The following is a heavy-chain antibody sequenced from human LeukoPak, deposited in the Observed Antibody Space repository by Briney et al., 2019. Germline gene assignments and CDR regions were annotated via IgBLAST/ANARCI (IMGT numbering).Heavy chain of an antibody. V-gene: IGHV4-31*03. CDR1: GGSISSGGYY. J-gene: IGHJ4*02. CDR3: ATSEVATIYEPYYFDY. Sequence: TLSLTCTVSGGSISSGGYYWSWIRQHPGKGLEWIGYIYYSGSTYYNPSLKSRVTISVDTSKNQFSLKLSSVTAADTAVYYCATSEVATIYEPYYFDYWGQGTLVTVSS. D-gene: IGHD5-24*01. CDR2: IYYSGST.